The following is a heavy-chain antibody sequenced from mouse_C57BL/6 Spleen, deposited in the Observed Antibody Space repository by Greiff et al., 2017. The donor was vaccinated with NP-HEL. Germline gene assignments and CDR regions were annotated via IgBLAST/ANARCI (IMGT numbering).Heavy chain of an antibody. CDR3: ATTMVTRWYFDF. Sequence: EVQLQQSGPELVKPGASVKMSCKASGYTFTDYYMHWVKQSHGKSLVWIGYIYPNNGGNGYNQKFKGKATLTVDKSSSTAYMELRSLTSEDSAVYYCATTMVTRWYFDFWGTGTTVTVSS. CDR2: IYPNNGGN. D-gene: IGHD2-2*01. CDR1: GYTFTDYY. V-gene: IGHV1-34*01. J-gene: IGHJ1*03.